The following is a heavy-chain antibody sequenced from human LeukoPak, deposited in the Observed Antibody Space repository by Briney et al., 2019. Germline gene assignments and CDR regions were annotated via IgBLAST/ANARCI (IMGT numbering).Heavy chain of an antibody. D-gene: IGHD3-22*01. CDR2: ISPSGST. J-gene: IGHJ6*02. V-gene: IGHV4-4*07. CDR3: ARVASSVEDV. CDR1: GASIKTFY. Sequence: SETLSLTCTVSGASIKTFYWSWLRQPAGKGLEWIGRISPSGSTNYNPSLKSRVTISVDSSKNQFSLNLRSVTAAETAVYYCARVASSVEDVWGQGTTITVSS.